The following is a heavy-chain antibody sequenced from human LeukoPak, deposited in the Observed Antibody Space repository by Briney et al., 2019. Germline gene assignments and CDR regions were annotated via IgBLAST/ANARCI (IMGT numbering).Heavy chain of an antibody. D-gene: IGHD5-18*01. CDR2: ISGSGGST. J-gene: IGHJ6*02. Sequence: GGSLRLSCAASGLTFSSYAMSWVRQAPGKGLEWVSAISGSGGSTYYADSVKGRFTISRDNSKNTLYLQMNSLRAEDTAVYYCAKDLSGYSYGPIPYYYYGMDVWGQGTTVTVSS. V-gene: IGHV3-23*01. CDR1: GLTFSSYA. CDR3: AKDLSGYSYGPIPYYYYGMDV.